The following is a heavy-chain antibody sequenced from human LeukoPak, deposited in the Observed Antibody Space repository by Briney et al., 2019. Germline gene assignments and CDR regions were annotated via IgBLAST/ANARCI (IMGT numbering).Heavy chain of an antibody. Sequence: KPGGSLRLSCAASGFTFSSYDMHWVRQPTGKGLEWVSAISGSGGSTYYADSVKGRFTIPRDNAKSSLYLQMNSLRAEDTAVYYCARTRRYCSSTSCYGPHYFDYWGQGTLVTVSS. V-gene: IGHV3-21*04. J-gene: IGHJ4*02. CDR2: ISGSGGST. CDR3: ARTRRYCSSTSCYGPHYFDY. CDR1: GFTFSSYD. D-gene: IGHD2-2*01.